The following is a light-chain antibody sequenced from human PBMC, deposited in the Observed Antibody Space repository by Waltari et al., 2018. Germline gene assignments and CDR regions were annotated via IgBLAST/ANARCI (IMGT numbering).Light chain of an antibody. V-gene: IGKV3-20*01. CDR1: QSVRNF. J-gene: IGKJ2*01. CDR3: QQYSSSVMYT. Sequence: IVLTQSPGTLSLSQGERATLSCRASQSVRNFLAWYQQKPGQTPRLLIYGASSRATGIPDRFSGSGSGTDFILTINRLEPEDFAVYFCQQYSSSVMYTFGQGTKLEI. CDR2: GAS.